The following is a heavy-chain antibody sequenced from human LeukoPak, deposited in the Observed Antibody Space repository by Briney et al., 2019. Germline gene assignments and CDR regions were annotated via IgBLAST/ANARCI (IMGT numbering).Heavy chain of an antibody. V-gene: IGHV1-18*01. D-gene: IGHD3-22*01. CDR1: GYTFTSYG. CDR2: ISAYNGNT. CDR3: ARRTYYYDSSGYYNDY. J-gene: IGHJ4*02. Sequence: ASVKVSCKASGYTFTSYGISWVRQAPGQGLEWMGWISAYNGNTNYAQKLQGRVTMTTDTSTSTAYMELRSLGSDDTAVYYCARRTYYYDSSGYYNDYWGQGTLVTVSS.